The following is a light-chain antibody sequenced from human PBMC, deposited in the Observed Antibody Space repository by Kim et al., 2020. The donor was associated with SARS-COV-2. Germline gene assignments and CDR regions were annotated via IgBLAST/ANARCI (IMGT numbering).Light chain of an antibody. CDR2: LGS. J-gene: IGKJ2*01. Sequence: DIVMTQSPLSLPVTPGEPASISCRSSQRLLHSNGYSYLDWYLQKPGQSPQLLIYLGSNRASGVPDRFSGSGSGTDFTLKISRVEAEDFGVYYCMQALQTPRTFGQGTKLE. V-gene: IGKV2-28*01. CDR3: MQALQTPRT. CDR1: QRLLHSNGYSY.